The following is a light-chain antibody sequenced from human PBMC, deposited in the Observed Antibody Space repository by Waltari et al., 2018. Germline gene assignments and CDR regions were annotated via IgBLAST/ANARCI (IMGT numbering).Light chain of an antibody. V-gene: IGLV1-40*01. J-gene: IGLJ2*01. CDR2: GTT. Sequence: QSVLTQPPSVSGAPGQRVTISCTGSSSNIGAGYDVHWYQQLPGTAPKLLIYGTTNRPSGFLDRFPGSKSGTSASLAITGLQAEDEADYYCQSYDSSLSGYVVFGGGTKLTVL. CDR3: QSYDSSLSGYVV. CDR1: SSNIGAGYD.